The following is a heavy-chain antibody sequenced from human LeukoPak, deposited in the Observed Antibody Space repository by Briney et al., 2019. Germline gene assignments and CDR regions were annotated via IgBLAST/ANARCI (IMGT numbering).Heavy chain of an antibody. J-gene: IGHJ4*02. CDR2: IKQDGSEK. Sequence: GGSLRLSCAASGFTFNSYWMSWVRRAPGKGLEWVANIKQDGSEKYYVDSVKGRFTISRDNAKSSLYLQMNSLRAEDTAVYYCARDLRFYDYWGQGTLVTVSS. CDR3: ARDLRFYDY. D-gene: IGHD3-3*01. V-gene: IGHV3-7*01. CDR1: GFTFNSYW.